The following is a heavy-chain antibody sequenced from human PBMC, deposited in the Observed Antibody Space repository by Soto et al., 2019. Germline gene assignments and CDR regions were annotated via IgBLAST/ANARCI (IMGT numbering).Heavy chain of an antibody. D-gene: IGHD6-19*01. CDR2: IYYSGST. Sequence: QVQLQESGPGLVKPSETLSLTCTVSGGSISSYYWSWIRQPPGKGLEWIGYIYYSGSTNYNPSLKSRVTISVDTSKNQFSLKLSSVTAADTAVYYCARDYHSGGAFDIGGQGTMVTVSS. V-gene: IGHV4-59*01. CDR1: GGSISSYY. CDR3: ARDYHSGGAFDI. J-gene: IGHJ3*02.